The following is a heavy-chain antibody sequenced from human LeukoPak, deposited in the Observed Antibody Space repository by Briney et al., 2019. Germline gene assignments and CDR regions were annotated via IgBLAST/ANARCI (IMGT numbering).Heavy chain of an antibody. J-gene: IGHJ3*02. Sequence: ASVKVSCKDSGYTLTELSMHWVRQAPGKGLEWMGGFDPEDGETIYAQKFQGRVTMTEDTSTDTAYMELSSLRSEDTAVYYCATVGSRVVVAATTTDDAFDIWGQGTMVTVSS. CDR3: ATVGSRVVVAATTTDDAFDI. V-gene: IGHV1-24*01. CDR2: FDPEDGET. D-gene: IGHD2-15*01. CDR1: GYTLTELS.